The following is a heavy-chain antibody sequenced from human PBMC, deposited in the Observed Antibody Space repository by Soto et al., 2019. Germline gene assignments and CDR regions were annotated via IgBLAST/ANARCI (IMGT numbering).Heavy chain of an antibody. CDR3: ARANGKYDWGPKDY. J-gene: IGHJ4*02. Sequence: QVLLVQSGAEVKKPGASVRISCKASGYSLPTHTIHWVRQAPGQRLEWMGWINAANGHTKYSQNFQGRVTMSSDTSASPVYMKLTGLTSDDTGIYYCARANGKYDWGPKDYWGQGTRVTVS. V-gene: IGHV1-3*01. CDR1: GYSLPTHT. D-gene: IGHD1-1*01. CDR2: INAANGHT.